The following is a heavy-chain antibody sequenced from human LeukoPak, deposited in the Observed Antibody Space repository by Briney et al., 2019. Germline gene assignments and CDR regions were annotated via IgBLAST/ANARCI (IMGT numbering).Heavy chain of an antibody. Sequence: KTSETLSLTCTVSGGSISSSSYYWGWIRQPPGKGLEWIGSIYYSGSTYYNPSLKSRVTISVDTSKNQFSLKLSSVTAADTAVYYCARTTTLRGGGYWGQGTLVTVSS. CDR3: ARTTTLRGGGY. CDR2: IYYSGST. D-gene: IGHD4-11*01. V-gene: IGHV4-39*01. J-gene: IGHJ4*02. CDR1: GGSISSSSYY.